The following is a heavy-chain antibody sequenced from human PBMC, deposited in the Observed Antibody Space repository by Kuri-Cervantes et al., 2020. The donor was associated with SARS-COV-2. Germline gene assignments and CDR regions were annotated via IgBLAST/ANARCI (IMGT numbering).Heavy chain of an antibody. Sequence: ASVKVSCKAPESTFPNYGITWVRQAPGQGLEWMGWISPYNDKTSYAEKFQGRVTMTTITSSTTAYMELRSLRSDDTAVYYCARVLFPQVEAHFDYWGQGSLVTVSS. CDR2: ISPYNDKT. CDR1: ESTFPNYG. V-gene: IGHV1-18*01. D-gene: IGHD3-3*01. CDR3: ARVLFPQVEAHFDY. J-gene: IGHJ4*02.